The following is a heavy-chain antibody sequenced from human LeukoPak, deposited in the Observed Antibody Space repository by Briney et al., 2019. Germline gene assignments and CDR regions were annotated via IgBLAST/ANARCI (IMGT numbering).Heavy chain of an antibody. CDR3: AREMDSSSWYYCYGMDV. D-gene: IGHD6-13*01. Sequence: GGSLRLSCAASGFTFSSYAMHWVRQAPGKGLEWVAVISYDGSNKYYADSVKGRFTISRDNSKNTLYLQMNSLRAEDTAVYYCAREMDSSSWYYCYGMDVWGQGTTVTVSS. J-gene: IGHJ6*02. CDR2: ISYDGSNK. CDR1: GFTFSSYA. V-gene: IGHV3-30*04.